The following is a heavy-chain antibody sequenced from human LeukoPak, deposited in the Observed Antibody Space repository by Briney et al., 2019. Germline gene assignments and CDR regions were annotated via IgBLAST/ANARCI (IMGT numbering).Heavy chain of an antibody. J-gene: IGHJ4*02. Sequence: GGSLRLSCADSGFTFSRYWMSWVRQAPGKGLEWVSVISGNGGATYYADSVKGRFTISRDNSKNTVYLEMNSLRVEDTAVYYCATGTVDRGWLYWGQGTLVTVPS. CDR2: ISGNGGAT. V-gene: IGHV3-23*01. CDR1: GFTFSRYW. D-gene: IGHD6-19*01. CDR3: ATGTVDRGWLY.